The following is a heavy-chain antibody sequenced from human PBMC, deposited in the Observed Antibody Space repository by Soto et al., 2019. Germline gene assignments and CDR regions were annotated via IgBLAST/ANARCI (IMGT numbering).Heavy chain of an antibody. V-gene: IGHV3-66*01. D-gene: IGHD2-15*01. CDR3: AREPRYCRGGSCSITGDAYDI. J-gene: IGHJ3*02. CDR1: GFIVSDTY. CDR2: ISNRGDT. Sequence: TGGSLRLSCTASGFIVSDTYVNWVRQAPGKGLEWVSVISNRGDTHYADSVRGRFSLSRDISDNTLHLQMNNLRVEDTAVYYCAREPRYCRGGSCSITGDAYDIWGQGTMVTVPS.